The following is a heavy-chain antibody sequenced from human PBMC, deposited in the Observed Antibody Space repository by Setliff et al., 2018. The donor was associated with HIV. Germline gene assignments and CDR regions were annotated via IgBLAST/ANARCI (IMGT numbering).Heavy chain of an antibody. CDR1: GFTVSTKY. J-gene: IGHJ6*03. CDR2: ITWSSGGV. D-gene: IGHD2-15*01. CDR3: AKGTGGRTYVSNYYYMDV. Sequence: PGGSLRLSCVISGFTVSTKYMSWVRQAPGKGLEWVSGITWSSGGVGYADSVKGRFTVSRDNAKNSLYLQMNSLRAEDMALYYCAKGTGGRTYVSNYYYMDVWGKGTTVTVSS. V-gene: IGHV3-9*03.